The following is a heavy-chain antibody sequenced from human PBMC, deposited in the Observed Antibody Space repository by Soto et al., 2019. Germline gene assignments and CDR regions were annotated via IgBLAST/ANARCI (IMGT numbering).Heavy chain of an antibody. V-gene: IGHV1-18*01. Sequence: GASVKVSCKASGYTFTSYGISWVRQAPGQGLEWMGWISAYNGNTNYAQKLQGRVTMTTDTSTSTAYMELRSLRSDDTAVYYCASQRVWSSYHVFDYWGQGTLVTVSS. D-gene: IGHD3-3*01. J-gene: IGHJ4*02. CDR3: ASQRVWSSYHVFDY. CDR2: ISAYNGNT. CDR1: GYTFTSYG.